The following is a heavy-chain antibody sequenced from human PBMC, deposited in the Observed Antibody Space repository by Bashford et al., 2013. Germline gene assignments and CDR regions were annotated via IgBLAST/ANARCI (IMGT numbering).Heavy chain of an antibody. D-gene: IGHD3-22*01. Sequence: SETLSLTCSVSGGSINTYYWSWIRQPPGKGLEWIGYVHESGSTNYNPSLKSRVTISIDTSRNQFSLKLSSVTAADTALYYCARDTYHESSTSYVDLFDSWGQGVLVTVSS. J-gene: IGHJ4*02. V-gene: IGHV4-59*01. CDR2: VHESGST. CDR3: ARDTYHESSTSYVDLFDS. CDR1: GGSINTYY.